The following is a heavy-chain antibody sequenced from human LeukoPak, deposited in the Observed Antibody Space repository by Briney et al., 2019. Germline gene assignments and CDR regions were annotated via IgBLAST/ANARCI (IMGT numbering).Heavy chain of an antibody. CDR2: MKPNSGNT. J-gene: IGHJ2*01. CDR3: ARGWLQFYLDL. D-gene: IGHD5-24*01. CDR1: GYTFTSYD. V-gene: IGHV1-8*03. Sequence: ASVKVSCKASGYTFTSYDINWVRQDTGRGLEWMGWMKPNSGNTGYAQKFQGRVTITRNTSIGTAYMELSSLRSEDTAVYYCARGWLQFYLDLWGRGTLVTVSS.